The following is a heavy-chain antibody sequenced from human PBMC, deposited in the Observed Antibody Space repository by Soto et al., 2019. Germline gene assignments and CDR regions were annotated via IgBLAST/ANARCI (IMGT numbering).Heavy chain of an antibody. D-gene: IGHD2-2*02. CDR2: ISGSGGST. V-gene: IGHV3-23*01. J-gene: IGHJ6*02. CDR3: AKMWGIVVVPAAIGYYGMDV. Sequence: LRLSCAASGFTFSSYAMSWVRQAPGKGLEWVSAISGSGGSTYYADSVKGRFTISRDNSKNTLYLQMNSLRAEDTAVYYCAKMWGIVVVPAAIGYYGMDVWGQGTTVTVSS. CDR1: GFTFSSYA.